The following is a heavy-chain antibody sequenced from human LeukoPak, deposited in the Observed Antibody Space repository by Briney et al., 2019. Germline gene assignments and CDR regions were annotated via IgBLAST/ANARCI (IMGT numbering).Heavy chain of an antibody. Sequence: GGSLRLSCAASGFTFSSYGMHWVRQAPGKGLEWVAFIRYDGSNKYYADSVKGRFTISRDNSKNTLYLQMNSLRAEDTAVYYCAKDAGGIVVVPAAFDPWGQGTLVTVSS. V-gene: IGHV3-30*02. J-gene: IGHJ5*02. CDR2: IRYDGSNK. CDR3: AKDAGGIVVVPAAFDP. CDR1: GFTFSSYG. D-gene: IGHD2-2*01.